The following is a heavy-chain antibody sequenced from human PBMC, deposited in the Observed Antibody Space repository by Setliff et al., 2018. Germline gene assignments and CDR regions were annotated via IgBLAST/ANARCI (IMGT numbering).Heavy chain of an antibody. Sequence: ASVKVSCKASGYTFTSYGISWVRQAPGQGLEWMGWISAYNGNTNYAQKFQGRVTITTDESTSTAYMELSSLRSEDTAVYYCARVRAMTYGAFDIWGQGTMVTVSS. J-gene: IGHJ3*02. CDR2: ISAYNGNT. CDR3: ARVRAMTYGAFDI. CDR1: GYTFTSYG. V-gene: IGHV1-18*01. D-gene: IGHD2-2*01.